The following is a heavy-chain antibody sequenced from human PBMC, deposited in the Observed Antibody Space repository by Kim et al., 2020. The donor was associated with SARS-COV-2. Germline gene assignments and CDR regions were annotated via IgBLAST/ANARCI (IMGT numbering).Heavy chain of an antibody. Sequence: SLKGRVTISVYTSKNQFSLKLSSVTAADTAVYYCARRGYDILTGYCAFDYWGQGTLVTVSS. D-gene: IGHD3-9*01. V-gene: IGHV4-39*01. CDR3: ARRGYDILTGYCAFDY. J-gene: IGHJ4*02.